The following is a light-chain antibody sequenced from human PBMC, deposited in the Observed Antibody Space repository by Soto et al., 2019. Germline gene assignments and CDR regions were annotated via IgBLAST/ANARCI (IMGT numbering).Light chain of an antibody. CDR1: QSVSSK. J-gene: IGKJ1*01. V-gene: IGKV3-15*01. CDR2: DAS. CDR3: QQYNNWPWT. Sequence: EIVMTQSPATVSVSPGERATLSCRASQSVSSKLAWYQQKPGQAPMLLIYDASSRATGIPATFSGSGSGTEFTLTINSLQSEDFAVYSCQQYNNWPWTFGQGTKVEIK.